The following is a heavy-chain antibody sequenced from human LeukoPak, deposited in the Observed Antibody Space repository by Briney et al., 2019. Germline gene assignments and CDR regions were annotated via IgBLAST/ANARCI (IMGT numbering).Heavy chain of an antibody. D-gene: IGHD1-14*01. V-gene: IGHV4-34*01. CDR2: INHSGST. CDR3: AREPGDTSYYFDY. CDR1: GGSFSGYY. Sequence: PSETLSLTCAVYGGSFSGYYWSWIRQPPGKGLEWIGEINHSGSTNYNPSLKSRVTISVDTSKNQFSLKLSSVTAADTAVYYCAREPGDTSYYFDYWGQGTLVTVS. J-gene: IGHJ4*02.